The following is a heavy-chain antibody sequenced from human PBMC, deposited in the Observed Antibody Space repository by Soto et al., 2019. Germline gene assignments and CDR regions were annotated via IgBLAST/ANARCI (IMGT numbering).Heavy chain of an antibody. J-gene: IGHJ3*02. CDR1: GFTFSSYA. Sequence: GSLRLSCAASGFTFSSYAMHWVRQAPGKGLEWVAVISYDGSNKYYADSVKGRFTISRDNSKNTLYLQMNSLRAEDTAVYYCARGTMIVVVLGDAFDIWGQGTMVTVSS. V-gene: IGHV3-30-3*01. D-gene: IGHD3-22*01. CDR3: ARGTMIVVVLGDAFDI. CDR2: ISYDGSNK.